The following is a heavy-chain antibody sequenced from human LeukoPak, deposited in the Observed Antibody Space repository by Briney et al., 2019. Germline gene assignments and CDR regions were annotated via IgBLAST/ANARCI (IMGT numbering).Heavy chain of an antibody. CDR2: ISYDGANK. V-gene: IGHV3-30*18. Sequence: GRSLRLSCVASGFTFDDYAMHWVRQAPGKGLEWVALISYDGANKYYADSVKGRFTISRDNSKNTLYLQMNSLRPEDTAVYYCAKVGHYYDFDYWGQGTLVTVSS. J-gene: IGHJ4*02. CDR3: AKVGHYYDFDY. CDR1: GFTFDDYA. D-gene: IGHD3-3*01.